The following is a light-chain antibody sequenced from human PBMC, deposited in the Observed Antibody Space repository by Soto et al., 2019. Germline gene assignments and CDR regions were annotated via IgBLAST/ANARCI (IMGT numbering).Light chain of an antibody. CDR3: QQNSDWPYT. Sequence: EIVLTQSPATLSLSPGERATLSCRASQSVSSYLAWYQQKPGQAPRLLIYDASNRAPGITVRFSGSGSRSDFNLTISSRLPEYLVVYFCQQNSDWPYTFGQRAKLEIK. CDR1: QSVSSY. V-gene: IGKV3-11*01. CDR2: DAS. J-gene: IGKJ2*01.